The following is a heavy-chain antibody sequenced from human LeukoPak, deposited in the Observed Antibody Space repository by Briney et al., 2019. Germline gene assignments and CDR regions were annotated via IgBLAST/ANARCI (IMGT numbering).Heavy chain of an antibody. Sequence: SETLSLTCTVSGGSISSYYWSWIRQPAGKGLEWIGRIYTSGSTNYNPSLKSRVTMSVDTSKNQFSLKLGSVTAADTAVYYCAREINSYGDYGGDWYFDLWGRGTLVTVSS. CDR3: AREINSYGDYGGDWYFDL. CDR1: GGSISSYY. CDR2: IYTSGST. D-gene: IGHD4-17*01. J-gene: IGHJ2*01. V-gene: IGHV4-4*07.